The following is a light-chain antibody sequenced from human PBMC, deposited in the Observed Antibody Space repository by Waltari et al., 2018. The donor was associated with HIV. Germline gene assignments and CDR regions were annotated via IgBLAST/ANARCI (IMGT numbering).Light chain of an antibody. CDR1: ALPKQF. CDR2: KDS. V-gene: IGLV3-25*03. J-gene: IGLJ2*01. CDR3: ESADSTGNYWS. Sequence: SYELTQPPSVSVSPGQTATITCSGAALPKQFAYWYQQKPGQAPLVVIYKDSGRPSGIPDRFSGSNSGTTVTLIISGVQAEDEADYYCESADSTGNYWSFGGGTKLTVL.